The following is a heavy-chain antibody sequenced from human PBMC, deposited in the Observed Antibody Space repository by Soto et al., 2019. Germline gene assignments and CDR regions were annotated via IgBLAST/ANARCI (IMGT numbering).Heavy chain of an antibody. D-gene: IGHD1-26*01. CDR1: GFTFSSYA. V-gene: IGHV3-30-3*01. Sequence: QVQLVESGGGVVQPGRSLRLSCAASGFTFSSYAMHWVRQAPGKGLEWVAVISYDGSNKYYADSVKGRFTISRDNSKNKVYLEINRLRGEDKACYYRARDLLHQNVPTFDYWGQGTLVTVSS. CDR2: ISYDGSNK. J-gene: IGHJ4*02. CDR3: ARDLLHQNVPTFDY.